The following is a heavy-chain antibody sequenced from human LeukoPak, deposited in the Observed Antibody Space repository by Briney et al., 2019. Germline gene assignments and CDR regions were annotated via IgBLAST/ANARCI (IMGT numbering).Heavy chain of an antibody. Sequence: SETLSLTCAVYGGSFSGYYWSWIRQPPGKGLEWIGEINHSGSTNYNPSLKSRVTISVDTSKNQFSLKLSSVTAADTAVYYCARAPRLAYCGGDCYSNFDYWGQGTLVTVSS. CDR3: ARAPRLAYCGGDCYSNFDY. J-gene: IGHJ4*02. D-gene: IGHD2-21*02. CDR2: INHSGST. CDR1: GGSFSGYY. V-gene: IGHV4-34*01.